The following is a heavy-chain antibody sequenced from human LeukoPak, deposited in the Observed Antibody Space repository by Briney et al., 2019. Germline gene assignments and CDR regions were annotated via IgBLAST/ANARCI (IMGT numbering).Heavy chain of an antibody. Sequence: PSETLSLTCTVSGGSISSYYWSWIRQPAGKGLEWIGRIYTSGSTNYNPSLKSRVTISVDTSKNQFSLKLSSVTAADTAVYYCAGLGYCSNTSCAEWLSYWGQGTLVTVSS. CDR2: IYTSGST. D-gene: IGHD2-2*01. V-gene: IGHV4-4*07. J-gene: IGHJ4*02. CDR1: GGSISSYY. CDR3: AGLGYCSNTSCAEWLSY.